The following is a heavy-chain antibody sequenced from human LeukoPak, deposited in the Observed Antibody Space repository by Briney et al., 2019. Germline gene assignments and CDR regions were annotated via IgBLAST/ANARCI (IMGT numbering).Heavy chain of an antibody. CDR2: IYYSGST. Sequence: PSETLSLTCTVSGGSISSSSYYWGWIRQPPGKGLEWIGSIYYSGSTYYNPSLKSRVTISVDTSKNQFSLKLSSVTAADTAVYYCATQGKRWLQLRDYWGQGTLVTVSS. J-gene: IGHJ4*02. CDR1: GGSISSSSYY. V-gene: IGHV4-39*01. D-gene: IGHD5-24*01. CDR3: ATQGKRWLQLRDY.